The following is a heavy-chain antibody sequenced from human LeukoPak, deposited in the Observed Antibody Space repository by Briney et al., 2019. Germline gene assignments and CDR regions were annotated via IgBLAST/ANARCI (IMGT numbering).Heavy chain of an antibody. CDR2: ISSSSSYI. CDR1: GFTFSSYE. D-gene: IGHD7-27*01. J-gene: IGHJ4*02. Sequence: GGSLRLSCAASGFTFSSYEMNWVRQAPGKGLEWVSSISSSSSYIYYADSVKGRFTISRDNAKNSLYLQMNGLRAEDTAVYYCARWGPGGGYWGQGTLVTVSS. CDR3: ARWGPGGGY. V-gene: IGHV3-21*01.